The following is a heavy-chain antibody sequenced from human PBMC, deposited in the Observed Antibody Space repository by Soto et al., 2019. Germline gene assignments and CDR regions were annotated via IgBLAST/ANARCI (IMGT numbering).Heavy chain of an antibody. CDR1: GGSYSTYT. CDR3: AREYVGDYPLLYY. V-gene: IGHV1-69*08. J-gene: IGHJ4*01. D-gene: IGHD4-17*01. CDR2: VIPILGVV. Sequence: QVQVVQSGAEVKKPGSSVKVSCKASGGSYSTYTITWVRQAPGQGLEWMGRVIPILGVVNYAQKFQGKVTITADKSTSTAYMEVSILRSYDTAVYYCAREYVGDYPLLYYWGQGTLVTVSS.